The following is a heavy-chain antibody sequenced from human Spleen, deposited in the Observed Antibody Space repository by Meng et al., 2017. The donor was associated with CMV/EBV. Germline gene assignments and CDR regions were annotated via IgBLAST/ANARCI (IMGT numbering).Heavy chain of an antibody. J-gene: IGHJ5*02. CDR2: IYYRGST. D-gene: IGHD3-22*01. CDR1: GGSISSSSYY. CDR3: ARTPNYYDSGWFDP. V-gene: IGHV4-39*07. Sequence: SETLSLTCTVSGGSISSSSYYWGWIRQPPGKGLEWIGSIYYRGSTYYNPSLKSRVTISVDTSKNQFSLKLSSVTAADTAVYYCARTPNYYDSGWFDPWGQGTLVTVSS.